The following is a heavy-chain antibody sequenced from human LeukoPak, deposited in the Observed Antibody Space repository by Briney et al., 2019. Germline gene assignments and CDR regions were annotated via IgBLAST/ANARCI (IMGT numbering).Heavy chain of an antibody. J-gene: IGHJ4*02. CDR1: GFTFSNAW. CDR2: IKSKTDGGPT. CDR3: TTRRYSSGWYYFDY. Sequence: GGSLRLSCAASGFTFSNAWMSWVRQAPGKGLEWVGRIKSKTDGGPTDYAAPVKGRFTISRDDSKTTLYLQMNSLKTEDTAVYYCTTRRYSSGWYYFDYWGQGTLVTVSS. D-gene: IGHD6-19*01. V-gene: IGHV3-15*01.